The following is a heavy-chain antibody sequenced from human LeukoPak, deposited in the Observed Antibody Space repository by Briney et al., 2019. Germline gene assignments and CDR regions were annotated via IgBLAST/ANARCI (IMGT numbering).Heavy chain of an antibody. V-gene: IGHV3-7*01. CDR2: IKQDGSEK. D-gene: IGHD3-22*01. CDR1: GFTFSSYW. Sequence: GGSLRLSCAASGFTFSSYWMSWVRQAPGKGLEGVANIKQDGSEKYYVDSVKGRFTISRDNAKNSLYLQMNSLRAEDTAVYYCARDPLAYYYDSSGYYFDYWGQGTLVTVSS. CDR3: ARDPLAYYYDSSGYYFDY. J-gene: IGHJ4*02.